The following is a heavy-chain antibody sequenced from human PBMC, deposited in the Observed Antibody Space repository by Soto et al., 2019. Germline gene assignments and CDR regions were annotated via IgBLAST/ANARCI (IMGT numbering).Heavy chain of an antibody. Sequence: GGSLRLSCEASGFTFRNYKMNWVRQAPGRGLEWVSQISIGSSSMDYADSVKGRFTISRDNAKNSLYLQMNSLGAEDTAVYYCASAGGLLLAYWGHGTLVTVYS. J-gene: IGHJ4*01. CDR3: ASAGGLLLAY. V-gene: IGHV3-48*01. D-gene: IGHD2-15*01. CDR1: GFTFRNYK. CDR2: ISIGSSSM.